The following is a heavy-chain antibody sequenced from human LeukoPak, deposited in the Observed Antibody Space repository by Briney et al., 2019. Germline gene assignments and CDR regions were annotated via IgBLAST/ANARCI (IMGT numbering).Heavy chain of an antibody. CDR2: INWNGGST. CDR1: GFTIHDYG. Sequence: GGSLRLSCAASGFTIHDYGMSWVRQAPGKGLEWVSGINWNGGSTDYADSVKGRFTISRDNAKNALYLQMNSLRAEDTALYYCARGYGDPDYWGQGTLVTVSS. J-gene: IGHJ4*02. CDR3: ARGYGDPDY. V-gene: IGHV3-20*04. D-gene: IGHD4-17*01.